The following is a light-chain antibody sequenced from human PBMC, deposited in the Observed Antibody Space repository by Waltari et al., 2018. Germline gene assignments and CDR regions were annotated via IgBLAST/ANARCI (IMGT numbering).Light chain of an antibody. J-gene: IGKJ1*01. Sequence: DVVMTQSPLSLPVTLGQPASISCRSSQSLLYSDGNTYLSWFHQRPGQSPRRLIYKVSNRDSGVPDRFSGSGSGTDFTLKISRVEAEDFGVYYCMQALQIPPTFGQGTKVEIK. V-gene: IGKV2-30*01. CDR2: KVS. CDR3: MQALQIPPT. CDR1: QSLLYSDGNTY.